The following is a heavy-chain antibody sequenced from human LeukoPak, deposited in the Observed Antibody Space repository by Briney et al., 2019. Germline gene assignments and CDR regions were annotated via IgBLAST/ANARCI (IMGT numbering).Heavy chain of an antibody. Sequence: GGSLRLSCAASGFTFSSSAMSWVRQAPGKGLERVSAISNNGGYTYYADSVQGRFTISRDNSKSTLCLQMNSLRAEDTAVYYCARQLGYCSDGSCYFPYWGQGTLVTVSS. CDR1: GFTFSSSA. V-gene: IGHV3-23*01. CDR2: ISNNGGYT. D-gene: IGHD2-15*01. CDR3: ARQLGYCSDGSCYFPY. J-gene: IGHJ4*02.